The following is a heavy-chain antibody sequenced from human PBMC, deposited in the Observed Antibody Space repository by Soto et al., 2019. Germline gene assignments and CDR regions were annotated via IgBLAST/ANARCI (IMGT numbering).Heavy chain of an antibody. D-gene: IGHD3-10*01. Sequence: GESLKISCAASGLTFSDSAIHWVRQASGKGLEWVGRIKSKTDGGTTDYAAPVKGRFTISRDDSKNTLYLQMNSLKTEDTAVYYCTTDYYAYGMDVWGQGTTVTVSS. CDR1: GLTFSDSA. V-gene: IGHV3-15*07. CDR3: TTDYYAYGMDV. CDR2: IKSKTDGGTT. J-gene: IGHJ6*02.